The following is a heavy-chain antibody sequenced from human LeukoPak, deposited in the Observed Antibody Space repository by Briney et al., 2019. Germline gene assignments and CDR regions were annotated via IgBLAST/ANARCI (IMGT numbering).Heavy chain of an antibody. V-gene: IGHV4-38-2*01. CDR1: GFSINSSYY. J-gene: IGHJ4*02. D-gene: IGHD3-22*01. Sequence: SETLSLTCVVSGFSINSSYYWGWIRQPPGKGLEWIGTVYHSGSTYYNPSLKSRVTISVDTSKNQFSLELSSVTAADTAVYYCARPGSGYNYFDYWGQGTLVTVSS. CDR3: ARPGSGYNYFDY. CDR2: VYHSGST.